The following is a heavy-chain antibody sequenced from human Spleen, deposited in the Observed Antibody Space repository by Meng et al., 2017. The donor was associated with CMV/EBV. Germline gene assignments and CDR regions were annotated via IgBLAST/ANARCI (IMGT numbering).Heavy chain of an antibody. D-gene: IGHD6-13*01. CDR1: GGSISSYY. CDR3: ARRPLSRAAAGHFDY. V-gene: IGHV4-59*01. CDR2: IYYSGST. J-gene: IGHJ4*02. Sequence: GSLRLSCIVSGGSISSYYWSWIRQPPGTGLEWIGYIYYSGSTNYNPSLKSRLTISVDTSKNQFSLKLSSVTAADTAVYYCARRPLSRAAAGHFDYWGQGTLVTVSS.